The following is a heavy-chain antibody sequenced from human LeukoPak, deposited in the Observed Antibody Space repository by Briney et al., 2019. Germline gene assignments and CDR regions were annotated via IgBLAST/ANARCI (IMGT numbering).Heavy chain of an antibody. V-gene: IGHV3-30-3*01. CDR1: GFNFNSYA. Sequence: PGRSLRLSCAASGFNFNSYAVHWVRQAPGKGLEWVAVISYDGSINLYAASVKGRFTISRDNSKNTLYLQMNSLRAEDSALYFCARDRRYCGGGSCYFDYFFDYWGQGTLVTVSS. J-gene: IGHJ4*02. D-gene: IGHD2-15*01. CDR2: ISYDGSIN. CDR3: ARDRRYCGGGSCYFDYFFDY.